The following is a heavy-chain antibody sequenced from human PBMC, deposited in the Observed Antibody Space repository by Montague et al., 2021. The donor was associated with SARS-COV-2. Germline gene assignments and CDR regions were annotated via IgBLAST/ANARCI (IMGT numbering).Heavy chain of an antibody. CDR2: IYATGSA. D-gene: IGHD2-15*01. CDR3: TRVVVVVPASPAPTRFDP. J-gene: IGHJ5*02. CDR1: GGSVSSRSHF. Sequence: TLSLTCTVSGGSVSSRSHFWSWIRQPAGKGLEWIGHIYATGSAKYNPSLESRVTISVDTSNNQFSLRLNSVTAADTAVYYCTRVVVVVPASPAPTRFDPWGQGILVTVSS. V-gene: IGHV4-61*09.